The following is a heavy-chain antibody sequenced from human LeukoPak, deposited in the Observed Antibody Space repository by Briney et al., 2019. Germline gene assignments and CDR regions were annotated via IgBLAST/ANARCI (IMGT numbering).Heavy chain of an antibody. V-gene: IGHV3-53*01. D-gene: IGHD6-13*01. CDR3: TRHIAAAGTGLKY. J-gene: IGHJ4*02. CDR2: IYSGGSP. CDR1: GFTVSSNY. Sequence: PGGSLRLSCAASGFTVSSNYMGWVRQAPGKGLEWVSVIYSGGSPYYADSVKGRFTIARDNSKNTLFLQMNSLRAEDTAVYYCTRHIAAAGTGLKYWGQGTLVTVSS.